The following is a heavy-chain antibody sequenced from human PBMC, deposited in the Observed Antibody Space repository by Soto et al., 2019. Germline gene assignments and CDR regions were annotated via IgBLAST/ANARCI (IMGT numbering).Heavy chain of an antibody. D-gene: IGHD5-12*01. CDR2: ISAYNGKT. CDR1: GYTFTSYG. J-gene: IGHJ6*02. V-gene: IGHV1-18*01. CDR3: ARGGDVNYYHGMDV. Sequence: QVQLVQSGGEVKKPGASVKLSCTASGYTFTSYGISWVRQAPGQGLEWMGWISAYNGKTNYAQNVQSRVTMTTDTSTRTADMDLRSLRSDDTAVYYCARGGDVNYYHGMDVWGQGTTVTVSS.